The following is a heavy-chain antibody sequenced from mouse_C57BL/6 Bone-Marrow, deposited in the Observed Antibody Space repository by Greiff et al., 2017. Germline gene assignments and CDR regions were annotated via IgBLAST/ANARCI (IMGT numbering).Heavy chain of an antibody. J-gene: IGHJ1*03. CDR1: GYAFSSSW. D-gene: IGHD3-3*01. CDR3: ARGLGYWYFDV. V-gene: IGHV1-82*01. Sequence: VKLMESGPELAKPGASVKISCKASGYAFSSSWMNWVKLRPGKGLEWIGRIYSGDGDTNYNGKFKGKATLTADKFSSTAYMQLSSLTSEDSAVYFCARGLGYWYFDVWGTGTTVTVSS. CDR2: IYSGDGDT.